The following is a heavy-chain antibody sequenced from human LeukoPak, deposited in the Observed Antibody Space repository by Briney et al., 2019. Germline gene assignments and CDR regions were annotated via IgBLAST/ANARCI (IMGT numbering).Heavy chain of an antibody. Sequence: SSETLSLTCNVSGGSISTYYWSWIRQSPGRGLEWIGNIYYIGSTNYNPSLQSRVTMSVDTSKNQFSLNLSSVTAADTAVYYCARENGGNFGYWGQGTLVTVSS. J-gene: IGHJ4*02. V-gene: IGHV4-59*01. D-gene: IGHD4-23*01. CDR3: ARENGGNFGY. CDR1: GGSISTYY. CDR2: IYYIGST.